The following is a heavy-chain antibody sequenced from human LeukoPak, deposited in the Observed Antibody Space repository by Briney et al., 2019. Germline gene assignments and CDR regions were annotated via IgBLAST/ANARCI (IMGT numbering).Heavy chain of an antibody. CDR2: IIPIFGTA. Sequence: GASVKVSCKASGGTFSSYAISWVRQAPGQGLEWMGGIIPIFGTANYAQKSQGRVTITTDESTSTAYMELSSLSSEDTAVYYCARAVAGKFDVFDHWGQGTLVTVSS. D-gene: IGHD6-19*01. V-gene: IGHV1-69*05. CDR3: ARAVAGKFDVFDH. CDR1: GGTFSSYA. J-gene: IGHJ4*02.